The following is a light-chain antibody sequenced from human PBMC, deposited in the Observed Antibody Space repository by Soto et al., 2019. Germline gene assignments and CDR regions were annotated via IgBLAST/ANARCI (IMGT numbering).Light chain of an antibody. V-gene: IGLV2-11*01. CDR3: CSYAGSYTFEVVV. Sequence: QSVLTQPRSVSGSPGQSVTISCTGTSSDVGGYNYVSWYQQHPGKAPKLMIYDVSKRPSGVPDRFSGSKSGNTASLTISGLQAEDEADYYCCSYAGSYTFEVVVFGGGTSSPS. J-gene: IGLJ2*01. CDR2: DVS. CDR1: SSDVGGYNY.